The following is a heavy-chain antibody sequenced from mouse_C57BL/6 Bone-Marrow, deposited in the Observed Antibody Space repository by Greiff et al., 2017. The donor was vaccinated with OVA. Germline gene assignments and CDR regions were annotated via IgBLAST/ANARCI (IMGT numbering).Heavy chain of an antibody. CDR1: GYTFTSYW. Sequence: QVQLQQPGAELVKPGASVKLSCKASGYTFTSYWMPWVKQRPGQGLEWIGEIDPSDSYTNYNQKFKGQATLPVDTSSSTAYMQLSSLTSEDSAVYYCARFYDYDYYYAMDYWGQGTSVTVSS. CDR3: ARFYDYDYYYAMDY. V-gene: IGHV1-50*01. J-gene: IGHJ4*01. CDR2: IDPSDSYT. D-gene: IGHD2-4*01.